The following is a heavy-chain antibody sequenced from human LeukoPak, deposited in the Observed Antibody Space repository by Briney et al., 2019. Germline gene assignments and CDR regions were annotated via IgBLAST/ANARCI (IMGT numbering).Heavy chain of an antibody. CDR3: ARAGYDILTGYCDY. D-gene: IGHD3-9*01. V-gene: IGHV4-34*01. CDR1: GGSFSGYY. J-gene: IGHJ4*02. CDR2: INHSGST. Sequence: KPSETLSLTCAVYGGSFSGYYWSWIRQPPGKGLEWIGEINHSGSTNYNPSLKSRVTISVDTSKNQFSLKLSSVTAADTAVYYCARAGYDILTGYCDYWGQGTLVTVSS.